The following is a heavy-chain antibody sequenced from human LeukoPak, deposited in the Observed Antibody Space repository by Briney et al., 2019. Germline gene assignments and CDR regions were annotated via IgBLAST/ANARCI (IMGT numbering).Heavy chain of an antibody. CDR1: GGSISSGDYY. Sequence: PSETLSLTCTVAGGSISSGDYYWRWIRQPRGKGLEWIEYIYYSGSTYYNPSPKSRVTISVDTSKNQFSLKLSSVTAADTAVYYCARGGYSYGYPWFDPWGQGTLVTVSS. CDR2: IYYSGST. V-gene: IGHV4-30-4*01. D-gene: IGHD5-18*01. CDR3: ARGGYSYGYPWFDP. J-gene: IGHJ5*02.